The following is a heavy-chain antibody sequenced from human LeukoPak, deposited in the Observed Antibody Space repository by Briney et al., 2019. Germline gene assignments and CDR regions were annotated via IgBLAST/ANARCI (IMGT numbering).Heavy chain of an antibody. CDR2: INSDSGGT. CDR1: GYTFTGYY. J-gene: IGHJ4*02. V-gene: IGHV1-2*02. CDR3: ARDRDYGSGIFDY. Sequence: ASVKVSCKASGYTFTGYYIDWVRQAPGQGLEWMGWINSDSGGTNYAQKFQGRVTMTRDTSISTAYMELNRLRSDDTAVYYCARDRDYGSGIFDYWGQGTLVTVSS. D-gene: IGHD3-10*01.